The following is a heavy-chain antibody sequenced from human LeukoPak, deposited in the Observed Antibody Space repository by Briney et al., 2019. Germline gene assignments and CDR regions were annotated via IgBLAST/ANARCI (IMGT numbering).Heavy chain of an antibody. Sequence: ASVKVSCKASGGTFSSYAISWVRQAPGQGLEWMGRIIPILGIANYARKFQGRVTITADKSTSTAYMELSSLRSEDTAVYYCARGALGHAFDIWGQGTMVTVSS. CDR1: GGTFSSYA. J-gene: IGHJ3*02. V-gene: IGHV1-69*04. CDR3: ARGALGHAFDI. D-gene: IGHD1-26*01. CDR2: IIPILGIA.